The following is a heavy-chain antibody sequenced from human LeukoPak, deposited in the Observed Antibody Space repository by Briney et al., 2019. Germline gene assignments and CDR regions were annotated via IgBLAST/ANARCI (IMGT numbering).Heavy chain of an antibody. J-gene: IGHJ4*02. Sequence: PSQTLSLTCTVSGGSISSGGYYWSWIQQPPGKGLEWIGYMYQSGSSYYNPSLKSRVTISVDRSKNQVSLKLSSVTAADTAVYYCARKGGYCSSTSCSPFDYWGQGTLVTVSS. CDR3: ARKGGYCSSTSCSPFDY. V-gene: IGHV4-30-2*01. D-gene: IGHD2-2*01. CDR2: MYQSGSS. CDR1: GGSISSGGYY.